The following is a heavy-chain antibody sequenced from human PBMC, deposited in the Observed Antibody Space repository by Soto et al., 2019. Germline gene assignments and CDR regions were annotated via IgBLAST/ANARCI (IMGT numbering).Heavy chain of an antibody. CDR3: ARDQVEYYDILIGPRRYYYYRQAV. CDR1: GGTFSRYW. V-gene: IGHV3-74*01. J-gene: IGHJ6*02. CDR2: INSDGSST. D-gene: IGHD3-9*01. Sequence: GGALRLFCGGSGGTFSRYWMHCVRQAPGKVLVLFSRINSDGSSTSYAYSVKGRFTISRDNAKNTLYLQRNSLRAEDTAVYYCARDQVEYYDILIGPRRYYYYRQAVSSQGPTVIVSS.